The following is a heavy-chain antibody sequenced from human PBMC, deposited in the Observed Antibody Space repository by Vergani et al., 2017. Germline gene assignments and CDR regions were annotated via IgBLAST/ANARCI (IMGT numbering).Heavy chain of an antibody. J-gene: IGHJ4*02. CDR2: IYPGDSDT. D-gene: IGHD7-27*01. V-gene: IGHV5-51*01. Sequence: EVQLVQSGAEVKKPGESLKISCKGSGYSFTSYWIGWVRQMPGKGLEWMGIIYPGDSDTRYSPAFQGQVTISADKSISTAYLQWSSLKAADTAMYYCARLGKLGDIIVNFDYWGQGTLVTVSS. CDR1: GYSFTSYW. CDR3: ARLGKLGDIIVNFDY.